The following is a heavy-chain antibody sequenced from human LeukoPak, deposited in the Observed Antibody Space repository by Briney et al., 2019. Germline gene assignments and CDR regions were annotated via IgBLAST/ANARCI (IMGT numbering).Heavy chain of an antibody. V-gene: IGHV1-3*01. CDR2: INAGNGNT. D-gene: IGHD4-17*01. CDR3: ARDDGGYLPFDY. Sequence: GASVKVSCKASGYTFTSYAMHWVRQAPGQRLEWMGWINAGNGNTKYSQKFQGRVTITRDTSASTAYMELSSLRSEDTAVYYCARDDGGYLPFDYWGQGTLATVSS. CDR1: GYTFTSYA. J-gene: IGHJ4*02.